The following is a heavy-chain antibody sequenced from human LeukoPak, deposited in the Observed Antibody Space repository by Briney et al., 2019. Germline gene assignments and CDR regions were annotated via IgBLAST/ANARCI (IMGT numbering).Heavy chain of an antibody. CDR1: GFTFSNYA. Sequence: PGGSLRLSCAASGFTFSNYAMSWVRQAPGKGLEWVSTISAGGGSTYYADSVKGRFTISRDNSKNTLYLQMNSPRDEDTAVHYCAKGGYYYDSSGYYLDYWGQGTLVTVSS. V-gene: IGHV3-23*01. CDR3: AKGGYYYDSSGYYLDY. CDR2: ISAGGGST. J-gene: IGHJ4*02. D-gene: IGHD3-22*01.